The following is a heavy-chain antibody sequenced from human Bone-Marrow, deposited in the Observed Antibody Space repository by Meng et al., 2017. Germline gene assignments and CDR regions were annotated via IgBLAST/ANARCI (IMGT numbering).Heavy chain of an antibody. Sequence: SVKVSCKASGGTFSSYTISWVRQAPGQGLEWMGRIIPILGIANYAQKFQGRVTITADKSTSTAYMELSSLRSEDTAVYYCASQYSSSWYTIDYWGKGKRVTVS. J-gene: IGHJ4*02. CDR3: ASQYSSSWYTIDY. V-gene: IGHV1-69*02. CDR2: IIPILGIA. CDR1: GGTFSSYT. D-gene: IGHD6-13*01.